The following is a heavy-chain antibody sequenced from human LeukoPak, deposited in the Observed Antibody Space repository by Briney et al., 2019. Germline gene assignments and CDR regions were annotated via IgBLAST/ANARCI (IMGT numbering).Heavy chain of an antibody. V-gene: IGHV1-18*01. CDR1: GYTFTSYG. CDR3: ARDRDSSGYYYGLYFDY. CDR2: ISAYNGNT. Sequence: ASVKVSCKASGYTFTSYGISWVRQAPGQGLEWMGWISAYNGNTNYAQKLQGRVTMTTDTSTSTAYMELRSLRSDDTAVYYCARDRDSSGYYYGLYFDYWGQGTLVTVSP. D-gene: IGHD3-22*01. J-gene: IGHJ4*02.